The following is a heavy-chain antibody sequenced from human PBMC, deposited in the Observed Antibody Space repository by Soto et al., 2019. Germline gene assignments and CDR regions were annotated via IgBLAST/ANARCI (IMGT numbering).Heavy chain of an antibody. CDR1: GGSISSYY. CDR2: TYYSGST. CDR3: ARDFSVGDYSYYYYGMDV. Sequence: TSETLSLTCTVSGGSISSYYWSWIRQPPGKGLEWIGYTYYSGSTNYNPSLKSRVTISVDTSKNQFSLKLSSVTAADTAVYYCARDFSVGDYSYYYYGMDVWGQGTTVTVSS. V-gene: IGHV4-59*01. D-gene: IGHD4-17*01. J-gene: IGHJ6*02.